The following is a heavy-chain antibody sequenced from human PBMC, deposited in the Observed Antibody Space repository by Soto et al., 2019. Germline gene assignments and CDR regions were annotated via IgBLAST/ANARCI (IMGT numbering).Heavy chain of an antibody. CDR1: GFTFSSYS. CDR3: ARDSKKQLVRSPNGMDV. D-gene: IGHD6-13*01. Sequence: RLSCAASGFTFSSYSMNWVRQAPGKGLEWVSSISSSSSYIYYADSVKGRFTISRDNAKNSLYLQMNSLRAEDTAVYYCARDSKKQLVRSPNGMDVWGPGTTVTVYS. CDR2: ISSSSSYI. V-gene: IGHV3-21*01. J-gene: IGHJ6*02.